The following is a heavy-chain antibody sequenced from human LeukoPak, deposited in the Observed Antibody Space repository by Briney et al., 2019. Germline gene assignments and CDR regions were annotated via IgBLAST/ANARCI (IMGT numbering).Heavy chain of an antibody. CDR3: ARDGGIAVAGTFDY. CDR1: GFTFSSYG. D-gene: IGHD6-19*01. Sequence: GRSLRLSCAASGFTFSSYGMNWVRQAPGKGLEWVSSISSSSSYIYYADSVKGRFTISRDNAKNSLYLQMNSLRAEDTAVYYCARDGGIAVAGTFDYWGQGTLVTVSS. CDR2: ISSSSSYI. V-gene: IGHV3-21*01. J-gene: IGHJ4*02.